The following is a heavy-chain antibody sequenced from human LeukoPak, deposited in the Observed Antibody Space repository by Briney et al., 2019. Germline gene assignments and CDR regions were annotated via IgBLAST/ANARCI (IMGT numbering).Heavy chain of an antibody. CDR2: ISYDGSNK. V-gene: IGHV3-30-3*01. CDR3: ARDRAGYCSSTSCYSFDY. CDR1: GFTFSSYA. D-gene: IGHD2-2*01. Sequence: GGSLRLSCAASGFTFSSYAMHWVRQAPGKGLEWVAVISYDGSNKYYADSVKGRFTISRDNSKNTLYLQMNSLRAEDTAVYYCARDRAGYCSSTSCYSFDYWGQGTLVTVSS. J-gene: IGHJ4*02.